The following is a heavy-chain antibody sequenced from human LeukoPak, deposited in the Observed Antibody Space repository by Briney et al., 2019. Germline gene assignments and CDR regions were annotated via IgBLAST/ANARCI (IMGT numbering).Heavy chain of an antibody. CDR1: GYTFTSYG. Sequence: ASVKVSCKASGYTFTSYGISWVRQAPGQGLEWMGWISAYNGNTNYAQKLQGGVTMTTDTSTSTAYMELRSLRSDDTAVYYCARAQYSSGWYSTIDYWGQGTLVTVSS. D-gene: IGHD6-19*01. J-gene: IGHJ4*02. CDR2: ISAYNGNT. CDR3: ARAQYSSGWYSTIDY. V-gene: IGHV1-18*01.